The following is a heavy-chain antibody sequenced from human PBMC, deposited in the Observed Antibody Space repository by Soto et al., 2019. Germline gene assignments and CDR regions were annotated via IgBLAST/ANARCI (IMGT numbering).Heavy chain of an antibody. D-gene: IGHD2-15*01. CDR3: AKDLGVVVAATPFVLPPQLGFDP. CDR2: ISGSGGST. CDR1: GFTFSSYA. V-gene: IGHV3-23*01. Sequence: QPAGSMRLASAASGFTFSSYAMSWVRPAPGKGLEWVSAISGSGGSTYYADSVKGRFTISRDNSKNTLYLQMSSLRAEDTAVYYCAKDLGVVVAATPFVLPPQLGFDPWGQGTLVTVSS. J-gene: IGHJ5*02.